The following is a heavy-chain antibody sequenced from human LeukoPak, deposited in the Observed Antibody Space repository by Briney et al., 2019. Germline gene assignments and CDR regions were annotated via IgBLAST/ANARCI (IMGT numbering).Heavy chain of an antibody. V-gene: IGHV3-33*01. J-gene: IGHJ5*02. CDR2: IWYDGGNK. CDR1: GFTFSSYG. Sequence: PGRSLRLSCAASGFTFSSYGMHWVRQAPGKGLEWVAVIWYDGGNKYYADSVKGRFTISRDNSKNTLYLQMNSLRAEDTAVYYCASGAYYYDSSGYYPEEYNWFDPWGQGTLVTVSS. D-gene: IGHD3-22*01. CDR3: ASGAYYYDSSGYYPEEYNWFDP.